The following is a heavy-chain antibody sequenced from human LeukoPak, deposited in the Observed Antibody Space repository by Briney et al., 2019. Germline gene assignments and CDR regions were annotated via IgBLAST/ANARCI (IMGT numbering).Heavy chain of an antibody. Sequence: SETLSLTCAVYGGSFKNHFWTWIRQAPGKGLEWIGEVNHNGSTVYNPSLESRITISVDTSKKQFSLRVNSVTVADAAVYYCARDQSFEMDAFDVWGQGTMVTVSS. V-gene: IGHV4-34*01. J-gene: IGHJ3*01. CDR2: VNHNGST. D-gene: IGHD5-24*01. CDR1: GGSFKNHF. CDR3: ARDQSFEMDAFDV.